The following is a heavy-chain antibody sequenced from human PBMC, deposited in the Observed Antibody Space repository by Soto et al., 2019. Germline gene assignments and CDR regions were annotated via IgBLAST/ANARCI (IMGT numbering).Heavy chain of an antibody. Sequence: GGSLRLSCAASGFTFSSYIMNWVRQAPGKGLEWVSSISSSSSYIYYADSVKGRFTISRDNAKNSLYLQMNSLRAEDTAVYYCARDTVRGYYYYGMDVWGQGTTVTVSS. CDR1: GFTFSSYI. D-gene: IGHD4-17*01. CDR3: ARDTVRGYYYYGMDV. V-gene: IGHV3-21*01. CDR2: ISSSSSYI. J-gene: IGHJ6*02.